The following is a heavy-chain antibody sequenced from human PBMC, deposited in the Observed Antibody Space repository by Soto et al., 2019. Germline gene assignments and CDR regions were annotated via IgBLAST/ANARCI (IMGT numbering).Heavy chain of an antibody. CDR1: GYTFTTYG. CDR2: ISAYNGNT. J-gene: IGHJ4*02. CDR3: ARFYASGSYPYDY. D-gene: IGHD3-10*01. Sequence: GASVKVSCKASGYTFTTYGISWVQQAPGQGLEWMGWISAYNGNTNYAQNLQGRVTMTTDTSTSTAYMELRSLRSDDTAVYYCARFYASGSYPYDYWGQGTLVTVSS. V-gene: IGHV1-18*01.